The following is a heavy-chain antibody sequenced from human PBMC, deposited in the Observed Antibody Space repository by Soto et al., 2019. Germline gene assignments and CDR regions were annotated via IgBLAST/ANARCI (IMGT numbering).Heavy chain of an antibody. CDR1: GYTFTSYD. CDR2: MNPNSGNT. J-gene: IGHJ4*02. CDR3: ARVRTIFGVVVELIDY. V-gene: IGHV1-8*01. Sequence: GASVKVSCKASGYTFTSYDINWVRQATGQGLEWMGWMNPNSGNTGYAQKFQGRVTMTRNTSISTAYMELSSLRSEDTAVYYCARVRTIFGVVVELIDYWGQGTLVTVSS. D-gene: IGHD3-3*01.